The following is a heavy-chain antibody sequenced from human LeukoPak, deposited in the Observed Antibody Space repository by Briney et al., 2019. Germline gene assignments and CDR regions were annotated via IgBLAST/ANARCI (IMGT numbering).Heavy chain of an antibody. D-gene: IGHD5-24*01. Sequence: GGSLRLSCAASGFTFSSYEMNWVRQAPGKGLEWVPYISSSGSTIYYADSVKGRLTISRDNAKNSLYLQMNSLRAEDTAVYYCARSTPKLPGYYFDYWGQGTLVTVSS. CDR1: GFTFSSYE. CDR3: ARSTPKLPGYYFDY. CDR2: ISSSGSTI. J-gene: IGHJ4*02. V-gene: IGHV3-48*03.